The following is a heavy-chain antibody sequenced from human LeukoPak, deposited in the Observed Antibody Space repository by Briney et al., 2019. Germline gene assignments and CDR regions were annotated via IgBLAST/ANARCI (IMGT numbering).Heavy chain of an antibody. V-gene: IGHV3-23*01. D-gene: IGHD6-6*01. CDR3: AKLASSIRPFDY. J-gene: IGHJ4*02. Sequence: GGSLRLSCAASGFTFSSNAMSWVRQAPGKGLDWVSSISGSGENTYYADPVKGRFTISRDNSKNTLYLQMKTLRAEDTAVYYCAKLASSIRPFDYWGQGILVTVSS. CDR1: GFTFSSNA. CDR2: ISGSGENT.